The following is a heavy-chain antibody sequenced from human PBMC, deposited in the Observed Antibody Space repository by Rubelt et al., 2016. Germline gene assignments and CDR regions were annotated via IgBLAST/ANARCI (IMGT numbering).Heavy chain of an antibody. CDR1: GYTFTTYG. Sequence: QVQLVQSGAEVKKPGASVKVSCKASGYTFTTYGISWVRQAPGHGLDWMGWLSPSNGRPTYAQKLQGRVTITTDTSAGTAYMEPRSQSSEESAVYYCALTRPDYGGHSWAKGNDHWGQGTLVTVSS. V-gene: IGHV1-18*01. J-gene: IGHJ4*02. CDR2: LSPSNGRP. CDR3: ALTRPDYGGHSWAKGNDH. D-gene: IGHD4-23*01.